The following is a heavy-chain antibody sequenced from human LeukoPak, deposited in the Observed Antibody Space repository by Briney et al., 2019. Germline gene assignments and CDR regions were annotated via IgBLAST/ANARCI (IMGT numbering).Heavy chain of an antibody. CDR3: ARALYCSSTSCANYYYYGMDV. Sequence: SETLSLTCTVSGGSISSYYWSWIRQPPGKGLESIGYIYYSGSTNYNPSLKSRVTISVDTSKNQFSLKLSSVTAVDTAVYYCARALYCSSTSCANYYYYGMDVWGQGTTVTVSS. J-gene: IGHJ6*02. D-gene: IGHD2-2*01. CDR1: GGSISSYY. CDR2: IYYSGST. V-gene: IGHV4-59*01.